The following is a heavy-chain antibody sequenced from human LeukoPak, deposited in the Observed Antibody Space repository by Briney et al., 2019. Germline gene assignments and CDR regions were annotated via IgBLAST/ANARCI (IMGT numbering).Heavy chain of an antibody. J-gene: IGHJ4*02. CDR2: ISSSSSTI. CDR1: GFTFSSYS. D-gene: IGHD3-22*01. V-gene: IGHV3-48*01. Sequence: GGSLRLSCAASGFTFSSYSMNWVRQAPGKGLEWVSYISSSSSTIYYADSVKGRFTISRDNAKNSLYLQLNSLRAEDTAVYYCARGHYYDSSGYLDYWGQGTLVTVSS. CDR3: ARGHYYDSSGYLDY.